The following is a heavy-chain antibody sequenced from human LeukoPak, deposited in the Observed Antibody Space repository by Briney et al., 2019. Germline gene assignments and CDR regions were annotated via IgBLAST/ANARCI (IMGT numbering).Heavy chain of an antibody. CDR3: ARDLSAALDF. Sequence: GGSLRLSCAASGFPFSSYGMHWVHQAPGKGLEWVARLVYDARSDYANSVKGRFSISRDDSKNTLFLDMSNLRVEDTALYYCARDLSAALDFWGQGVLVTVSS. D-gene: IGHD6-25*01. V-gene: IGHV3-33*01. J-gene: IGHJ4*02. CDR2: LVYDARS. CDR1: GFPFSSYG.